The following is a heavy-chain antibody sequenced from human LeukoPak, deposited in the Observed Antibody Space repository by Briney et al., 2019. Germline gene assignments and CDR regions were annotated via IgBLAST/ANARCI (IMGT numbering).Heavy chain of an antibody. D-gene: IGHD3-10*01. Sequence: GGSLRLSCAASGFTFSSYAMHWVRQAPGKGLEWVAVISYDGSNKYYADSVKGRFTISRDNSKNTLYLQMNSLRAEDTAAYYCARAHRRYGSGSYSLDYWGQGTLVTVSS. J-gene: IGHJ4*02. V-gene: IGHV3-30*04. CDR3: ARAHRRYGSGSYSLDY. CDR1: GFTFSSYA. CDR2: ISYDGSNK.